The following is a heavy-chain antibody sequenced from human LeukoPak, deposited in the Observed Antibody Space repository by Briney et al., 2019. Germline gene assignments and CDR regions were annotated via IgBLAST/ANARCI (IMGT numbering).Heavy chain of an antibody. Sequence: PGGSLRLSCAASGFTFSSYGMHWVRQAPGKGLEWVAVIWYDGSNKYYADSVKGRFTISRDNSKNTLYLQMNSLRAEDTAVYYCARDHCSSTSCYAGYYFDYWGQGALVTVSS. D-gene: IGHD2-2*01. J-gene: IGHJ4*02. CDR2: IWYDGSNK. CDR1: GFTFSSYG. V-gene: IGHV3-33*01. CDR3: ARDHCSSTSCYAGYYFDY.